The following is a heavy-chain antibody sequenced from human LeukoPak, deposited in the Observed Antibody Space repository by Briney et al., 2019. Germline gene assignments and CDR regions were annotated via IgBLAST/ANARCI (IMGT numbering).Heavy chain of an antibody. CDR2: ISWNSGSI. J-gene: IGHJ4*02. D-gene: IGHD3-16*01. Sequence: PGRSLRLSCAASGFTFDDYAMHWVRQAPGKGLEWVSGISWNSGSIGYADSVKGRFTISRDNAKNSLYLQMNRLRAEDTALYYCAKARGGAKQGAFDYWGQGTLVTVSS. CDR1: GFTFDDYA. V-gene: IGHV3-9*01. CDR3: AKARGGAKQGAFDY.